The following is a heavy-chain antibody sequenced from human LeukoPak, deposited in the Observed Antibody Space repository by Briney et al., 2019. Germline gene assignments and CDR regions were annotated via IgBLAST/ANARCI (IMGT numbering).Heavy chain of an antibody. CDR1: GGSFSNYV. D-gene: IGHD3-22*01. J-gene: IGHJ3*02. Sequence: SVKVSCKASGGSFSNYVITWVRQAPGQGLEWMGRIIPVLGVSNFARTFQGRVTITADKSTNTAHMELSRLESGDTAVYYCAREEDDAPDGSGYHRDALDIWGQGTVVIDSS. V-gene: IGHV1-69*04. CDR2: IIPVLGVS. CDR3: AREEDDAPDGSGYHRDALDI.